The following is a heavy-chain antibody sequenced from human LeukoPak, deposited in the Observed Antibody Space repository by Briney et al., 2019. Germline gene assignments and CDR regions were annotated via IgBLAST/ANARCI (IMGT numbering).Heavy chain of an antibody. D-gene: IGHD6-13*01. CDR3: ARDSGSSRGFDY. CDR1: GGSISSYY. CDR2: IYYSGST. V-gene: IGHV4-59*01. Sequence: SETLSLTCPVAGGSISSYYWSWIRQPPGKGLEWIGYIYYSGSTNYNPSLKSRVTISVDTSKNQFSLKLSSVTAADTAVYYCARDSGSSRGFDYWGQGTLVTVSS. J-gene: IGHJ4*02.